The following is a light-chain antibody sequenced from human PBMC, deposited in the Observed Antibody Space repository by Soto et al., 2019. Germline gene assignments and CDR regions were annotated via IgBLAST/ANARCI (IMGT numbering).Light chain of an antibody. V-gene: IGLV2-8*01. CDR3: SSYAGSNNWV. Sequence: QSALTQPPSASGSPGQSLTISCTGTSTDVGNYNYVSWYQQHPGKAPKLMISDVNRRPSGVPDRFSGSKSGNTASLPVSGLQAGDEADYDCSSYAGSNNWVFGGGTKLTVL. CDR1: STDVGNYNY. CDR2: DVN. J-gene: IGLJ3*02.